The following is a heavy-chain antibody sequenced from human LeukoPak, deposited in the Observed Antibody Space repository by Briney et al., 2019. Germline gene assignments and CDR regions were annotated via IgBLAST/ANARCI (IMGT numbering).Heavy chain of an antibody. CDR1: GFTFSTYW. Sequence: PGGSLRLSCAASGFTFSTYWMSWVCQAPGKGLEWVANIKQDGSEKVYVDSAKGRFTISRDNAQNSLFLQMNALRAEDTAVYYCARDPYSSTWSYGMDVWGQGTTVTVSS. J-gene: IGHJ6*02. D-gene: IGHD6-13*01. CDR3: ARDPYSSTWSYGMDV. CDR2: IKQDGSEK. V-gene: IGHV3-7*05.